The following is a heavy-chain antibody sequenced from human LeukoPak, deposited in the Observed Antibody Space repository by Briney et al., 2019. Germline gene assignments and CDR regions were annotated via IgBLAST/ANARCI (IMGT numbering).Heavy chain of an antibody. J-gene: IGHJ4*02. V-gene: IGHV3-23*01. Sequence: GGSLRLSCAASGFTFSSYAMSWVRQAPGKGLEWVSAISGSGGSTYYADSVKGRFTISRDNSKNTLYLQMNSLRAEDTAVYYCAKVGSWDFCSGYWFDYWGQGTLVTVSS. CDR3: AKVGSWDFCSGYWFDY. CDR2: ISGSGGST. D-gene: IGHD3-3*01. CDR1: GFTFSSYA.